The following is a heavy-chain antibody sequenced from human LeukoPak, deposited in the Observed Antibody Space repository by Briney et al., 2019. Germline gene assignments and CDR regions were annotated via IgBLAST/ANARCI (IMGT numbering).Heavy chain of an antibody. CDR3: ATGGLRAYSYGYRFAY. CDR1: GGSFSGYY. V-gene: IGHV4-34*01. Sequence: PSETLSLTCAVYGGSFSGYYWSWSREPPGKGLEWSGEINHSGSTNYNPSLKSRVTISVDTSKNPFSLKLSSVTAADTAVYYCATGGLRAYSYGYRFAYWGQGTLVTVSS. D-gene: IGHD5-18*01. CDR2: INHSGST. J-gene: IGHJ4*02.